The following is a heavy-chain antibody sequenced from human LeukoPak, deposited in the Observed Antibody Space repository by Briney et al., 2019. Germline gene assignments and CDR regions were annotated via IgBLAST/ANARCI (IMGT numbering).Heavy chain of an antibody. CDR2: ISNSGGTT. CDR3: AKATGYLL. Sequence: GGSLRLSCAASGFTFSSYAMSWVRQAPGTGLEWVSTISNSGGTTCYADSVKGRFTISRDDSENTLYLQMNSLRPEDTAVYYCAKATGYLLWGQGTLVTVSS. D-gene: IGHD1-14*01. V-gene: IGHV3-23*01. J-gene: IGHJ4*02. CDR1: GFTFSSYA.